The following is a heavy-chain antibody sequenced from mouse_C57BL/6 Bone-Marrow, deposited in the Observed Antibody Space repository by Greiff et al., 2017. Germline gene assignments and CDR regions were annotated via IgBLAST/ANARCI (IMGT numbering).Heavy chain of an antibody. D-gene: IGHD2-4*01. Sequence: QVQLQQSGAELVRPGASVTLSCKASGYTFTDYEMHWVKQTPVHGLEWIGAIDPETGGTAYNQKFKGKAILTADKSSSTAYMELRSLTSEDSAVYYCTQTPLYYDLSWCFAVWGTGTTVTVSS. CDR2: IDPETGGT. CDR3: TQTPLYYDLSWCFAV. CDR1: GYTFTDYE. V-gene: IGHV1-15*01. J-gene: IGHJ1*03.